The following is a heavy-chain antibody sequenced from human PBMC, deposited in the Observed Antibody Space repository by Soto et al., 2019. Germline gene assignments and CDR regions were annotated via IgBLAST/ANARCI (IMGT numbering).Heavy chain of an antibody. CDR1: GYMFTGFY. Sequence: QVQLVQSGAEVKRPGASVKVSCKASGYMFTGFYLYWVRLAPGQGLEWMGWINPNNGVTTYAKTFQGRVTMTRDSSISTAYMELSSLRSGDTAVYFCAAAAITVAGRHPDFWGQGTVVTVS. CDR3: AAAAITVAGRHPDF. V-gene: IGHV1-2*02. J-gene: IGHJ4*02. CDR2: INPNNGVT. D-gene: IGHD6-19*01.